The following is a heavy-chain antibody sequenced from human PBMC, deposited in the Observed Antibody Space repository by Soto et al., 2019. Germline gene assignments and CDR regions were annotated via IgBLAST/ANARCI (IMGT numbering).Heavy chain of an antibody. D-gene: IGHD2-2*01. V-gene: IGHV3-23*01. CDR2: MSGSGGGT. CDR1: GFSFTNYA. CDR3: AGAYCSGTTCYGLYGMDV. Sequence: PWWSLRLSCSASGFSFTNYAMHWFRQASGKGLEWVSSMSGSGGGTYYADSVKGRFTISRDNSKNTLFLQMNSLRAEDTALYYCAGAYCSGTTCYGLYGMDVWGQGTTVTVSS. J-gene: IGHJ6*02.